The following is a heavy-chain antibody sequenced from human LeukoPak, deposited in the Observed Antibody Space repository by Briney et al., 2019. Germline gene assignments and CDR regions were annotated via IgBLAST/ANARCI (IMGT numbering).Heavy chain of an antibody. CDR3: ARVGSSYGVYYYMDV. CDR2: IYTSGST. CDR1: GGSISSYY. V-gene: IGHV4-4*07. J-gene: IGHJ6*03. Sequence: PSETLSLTCTVSGGSISSYYWSWIRQPAGKGLEWIGRIYTSGSTNYNPSLKSRVTMSVDTSKNQFSLKLSSVTAADTAVYYCARVGSSYGVYYYMDVWGKGTTVTIS. D-gene: IGHD5-18*01.